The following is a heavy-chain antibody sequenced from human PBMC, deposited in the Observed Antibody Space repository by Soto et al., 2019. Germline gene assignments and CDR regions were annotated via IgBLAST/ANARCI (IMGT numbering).Heavy chain of an antibody. Sequence: VGSLRLSCVASGFNFGIYGMNWVRQAPGKGLERVAHISSSGSPVYYTDSVKGRFTVSRDNAKNSLFLQLNSLRDEDTALYYCVSGIYDYWGQGTQVTVSS. CDR3: VSGIYDY. CDR2: ISSSGSPV. J-gene: IGHJ4*02. CDR1: GFNFGIYG. V-gene: IGHV3-48*02. D-gene: IGHD3-10*01.